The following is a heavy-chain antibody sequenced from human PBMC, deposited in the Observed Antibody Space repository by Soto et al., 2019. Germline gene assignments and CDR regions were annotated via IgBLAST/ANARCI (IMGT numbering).Heavy chain of an antibody. V-gene: IGHV3-30-3*01. J-gene: IGHJ6*02. CDR3: AREIIAGTGVGLDV. D-gene: IGHD6-13*01. CDR1: GFTFSSYA. Sequence: QVQLVESGGGVVQPGRSLRLSCTASGFTFSSYAMHWVRQAPGKGLEWVAIVSDDGSNKHYADSVKGRFTISRDNSKNMLYLQMNSLGAEDTAVYYWAREIIAGTGVGLDVWGQGTAVTLSS. CDR2: VSDDGSNK.